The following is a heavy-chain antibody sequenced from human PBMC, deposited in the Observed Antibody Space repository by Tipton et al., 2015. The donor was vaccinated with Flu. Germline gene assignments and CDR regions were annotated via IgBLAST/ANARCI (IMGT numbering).Heavy chain of an antibody. CDR3: ITDYWFKDYWFGDNWDSR. CDR1: GFIFNKAW. Sequence: SLRLSCAASGFIFNKAWMNWVRQAPGRGLEWVGRIKSKNDGETRDYAAPVRGRFTISRDDSKNMLYLQMNNLKSEDTAVYYCITDYWFKDYWFGDNWDSRWGQGTQVTVS. V-gene: IGHV3-15*01. D-gene: IGHD3-10*01. J-gene: IGHJ4*02. CDR2: IKSKNDGETR.